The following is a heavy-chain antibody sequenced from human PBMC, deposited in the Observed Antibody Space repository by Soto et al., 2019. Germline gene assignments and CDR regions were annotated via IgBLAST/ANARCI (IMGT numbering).Heavy chain of an antibody. Sequence: QVQLVESGGGVVQPGRSLRLSCAASGFTFSSYGMHWVRQAPGKGLEWVAVISYDGSNKYYADSVKGRFTISRDNSKNTLYLQMNSLRAEDTAVYYCAKDHYYDSSGSHFDYWGQGTLVTVSS. CDR1: GFTFSSYG. V-gene: IGHV3-30*18. CDR3: AKDHYYDSSGSHFDY. D-gene: IGHD3-22*01. J-gene: IGHJ4*02. CDR2: ISYDGSNK.